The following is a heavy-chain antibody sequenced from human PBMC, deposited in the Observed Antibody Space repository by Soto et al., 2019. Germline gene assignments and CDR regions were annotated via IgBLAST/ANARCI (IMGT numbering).Heavy chain of an antibody. Sequence: QITLKESGPTLVKPTQPLTLTCTFSGFSLNTGGLGVGWIRQPPGTALEWLALIYWYGDKRYSPSLKNRLIIPKDTSNNHAVLTMTNIDPVDTATYYCAHSRCGGDCLRSYSSHYYYGMDVWGQGTTVTVSS. CDR1: GFSLNTGGLG. J-gene: IGHJ6*02. D-gene: IGHD2-21*02. CDR2: IYWYGDK. V-gene: IGHV2-5*01. CDR3: AHSRCGGDCLRSYSSHYYYGMDV.